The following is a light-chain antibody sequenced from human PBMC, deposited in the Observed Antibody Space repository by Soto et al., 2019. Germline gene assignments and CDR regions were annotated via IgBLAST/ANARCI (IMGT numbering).Light chain of an antibody. J-gene: IGKJ5*01. Sequence: DINLNQTPATVSATEGDRVTITCRASQSISSWLAWYQQKPGKAPKLLIYAASSLQSGVPSRFSGSGSGTEFSLTISSLQPEDSATYYCLLHDSYPITFGQGTRLEIK. CDR2: AAS. CDR1: QSISSW. CDR3: LLHDSYPIT. V-gene: IGKV1-5*01.